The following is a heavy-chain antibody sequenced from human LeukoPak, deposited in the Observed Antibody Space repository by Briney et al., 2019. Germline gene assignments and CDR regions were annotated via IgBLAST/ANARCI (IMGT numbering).Heavy chain of an antibody. V-gene: IGHV1-2*02. J-gene: IGHJ5*02. CDR2: INPNSGGT. CDR3: AREAPAIGYCSGGSCYGRRNWFDP. Sequence: ASVKVSCKASGYTFTGYYMHWVRQAPGQGLEWMGWINPNSGGTNYAQKFQGRVTMTRDTSISTAYMELSRLRSDDTAVYYCAREAPAIGYCSGGSCYGRRNWFDPWGQGTLVTVSS. CDR1: GYTFTGYY. D-gene: IGHD2-15*01.